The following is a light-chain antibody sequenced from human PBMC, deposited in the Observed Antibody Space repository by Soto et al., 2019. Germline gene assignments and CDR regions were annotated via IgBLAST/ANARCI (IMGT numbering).Light chain of an antibody. Sequence: GHRVPITCRRRQTISTWMAWYQQKPVKAPKLLVYDASTLQSGVASRFSGSGSGTEFTLIISGLQPDDSATYYCQQYTNTNNPWMFGQGTKVDIK. CDR3: QQYTNTNNPWM. CDR1: QTISTW. J-gene: IGKJ1*01. V-gene: IGKV1-5*01. CDR2: DAS.